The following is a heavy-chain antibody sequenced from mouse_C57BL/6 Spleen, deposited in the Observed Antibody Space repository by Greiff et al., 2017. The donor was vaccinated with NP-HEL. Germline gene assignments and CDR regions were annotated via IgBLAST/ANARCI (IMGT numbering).Heavy chain of an antibody. V-gene: IGHV14-2*01. CDR1: GFNIRDYY. CDR2: IDPEDGDT. Sequence: VQLQQSGAELVKPGASVKLSCTASGFNIRDYYMHWVKQRTEQGLEWIGWIDPEDGDTKYAPKFQGKATITADTSSNTAYLQLSSLTSEDTAVYYCASSNLNWYFDVWGTGTTVTVSS. CDR3: ASSNLNWYFDV. J-gene: IGHJ1*03. D-gene: IGHD4-1*01.